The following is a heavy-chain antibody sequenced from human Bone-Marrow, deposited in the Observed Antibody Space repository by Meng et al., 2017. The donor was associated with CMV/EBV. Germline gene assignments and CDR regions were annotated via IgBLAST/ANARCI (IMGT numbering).Heavy chain of an antibody. D-gene: IGHD6-13*01. CDR1: GYTFTSYY. CDR3: ARDYRIAAAVTYYYGMDV. CDR2: INPSGGST. Sequence: ASVKVSCKASGYTFTSYYMHWVRQAPGQGLEWMGIINPSGGSTSYAQKFQGRVTMTRDTSTSTVYMELSSLRSEDTAVYYCARDYRIAAAVTYYYGMDVWGQGTTVTVSS. J-gene: IGHJ6*02. V-gene: IGHV1-46*01.